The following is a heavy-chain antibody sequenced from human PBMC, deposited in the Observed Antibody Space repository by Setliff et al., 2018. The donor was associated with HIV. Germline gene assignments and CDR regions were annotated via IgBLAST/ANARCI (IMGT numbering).Heavy chain of an antibody. CDR3: ARGGMTTVVTPGNYFDY. CDR1: GGSISSHY. CDR2: IYYSGIT. V-gene: IGHV4-59*11. D-gene: IGHD4-17*01. J-gene: IGHJ4*02. Sequence: SETLSLTCTVSGGSISSHYWSWIRQPPGKGLEWIGSIYYSGITNYNPSLKSRVTILVDRSKNQFSLKLTSVTAADTAVYYCARGGMTTVVTPGNYFDYWGQGTPVTVSS.